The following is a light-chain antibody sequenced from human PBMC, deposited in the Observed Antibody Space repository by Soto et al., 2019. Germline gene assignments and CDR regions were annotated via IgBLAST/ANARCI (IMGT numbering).Light chain of an antibody. CDR2: SAS. CDR1: QGIRNY. V-gene: IGKV1-27*01. J-gene: IGKJ1*01. CDR3: QKYNSSPWT. Sequence: DIQMTQSPSSLSASVGDKVTITCRASQGIRNYLAWYQQQPGKQPKLLIYSASILQSGVPSRFSGSGSGTDFTFNITNLQPEDVATYYCQKYNSSPWTFGPGTKV.